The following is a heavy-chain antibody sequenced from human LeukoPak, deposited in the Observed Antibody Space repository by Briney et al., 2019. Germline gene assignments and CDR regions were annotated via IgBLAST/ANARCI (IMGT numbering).Heavy chain of an antibody. D-gene: IGHD2-15*01. CDR2: IYYSGST. J-gene: IGHJ4*02. CDR3: ARLDCSGGSCYSADPLFDY. V-gene: IGHV4-31*03. Sequence: SETLSLTCTVSGGSISSGGYYWSWIRQHPGKGLEWIGYIYYSGSTYYNPSLKSRVTISVDTSKNQFSLKLSSVTAADTAVYYCARLDCSGGSCYSADPLFDYWGQGTLVTVSS. CDR1: GGSISSGGYY.